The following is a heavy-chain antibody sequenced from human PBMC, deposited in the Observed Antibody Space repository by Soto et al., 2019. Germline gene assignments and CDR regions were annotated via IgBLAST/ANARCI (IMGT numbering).Heavy chain of an antibody. J-gene: IGHJ3*01. V-gene: IGHV3-74*01. CDR1: GFTFSYYW. CDR2: IHSDGSST. CDR3: ARGGRGAFDL. D-gene: IGHD1-26*01. Sequence: EVQLVESGGGLVRPGGSLRLSCAASGFTFSYYWMHWVRQAPGKGLVWVSRIHSDGSSTTYADFVKGRFIISRDNARNTVDLQMNSVRVEDTAVSYCARGGRGAFDLWGQGTVVTVSS.